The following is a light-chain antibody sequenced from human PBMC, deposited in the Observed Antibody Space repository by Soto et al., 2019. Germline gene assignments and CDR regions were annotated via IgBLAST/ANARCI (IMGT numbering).Light chain of an antibody. CDR3: QQYAVSTIT. CDR1: QTVSSS. V-gene: IGKV3-11*01. CDR2: EVS. Sequence: EIVLTQSPGTLSLSPGERAPLSCRASQTVSSSLAWYQQKTGQAPRLLIYEVSNRATGIPARFSGSGSGTDFTLTISRLEPEDFAVFYCQQYAVSTITFGHGTGLEI. J-gene: IGKJ5*01.